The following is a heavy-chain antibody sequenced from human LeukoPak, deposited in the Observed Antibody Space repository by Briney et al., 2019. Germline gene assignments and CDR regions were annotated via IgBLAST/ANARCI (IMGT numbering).Heavy chain of an antibody. J-gene: IGHJ6*03. V-gene: IGHV3-30*04. CDR1: GFTFSSYA. CDR2: ISYDGSNK. CDR3: ARAGDSSSFYMDV. D-gene: IGHD6-13*01. Sequence: GGSLRLSCAASGFTFSSYAMHWVRQAPGKGLEWVAVISYDGSNKYYADSVKGRFTISRDNSKNTLYLQMNSLRAEDTAVYYCARAGDSSSFYMDVWGKGTTVTVSS.